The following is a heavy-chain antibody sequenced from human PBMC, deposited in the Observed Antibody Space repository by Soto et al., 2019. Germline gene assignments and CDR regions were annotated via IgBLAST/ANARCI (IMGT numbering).Heavy chain of an antibody. V-gene: IGHV5-51*01. CDR3: ARHSTSAPKDY. D-gene: IGHD3-10*01. CDR2: IYPCDSDT. CDR1: GYSFTTYW. Sequence: ESLKSSFKGSGYSFTTYWIAWVRQIPGKGLEWVGIIYPCDSDTRYSPSFEGHVTISVDKSISTAFLQWNSLKASDNAIYYCARHSTSAPKDYWGQGTLVTVSS. J-gene: IGHJ4*01.